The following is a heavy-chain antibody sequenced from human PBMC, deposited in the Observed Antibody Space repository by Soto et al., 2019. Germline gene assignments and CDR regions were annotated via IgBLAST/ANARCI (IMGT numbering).Heavy chain of an antibody. J-gene: IGHJ4*02. CDR2: INPNSGDT. Sequence: ASVKVSCKASGYTFTGYYMHWVRQAPGQGLEWMGWINPNSGDTNYAQKFQGWVTMTRDTSISTAYMELSRLRSDDTAVYYCARGSRDQDFDYWGQGTLVTVSS. CDR1: GYTFTGYY. CDR3: ARGSRDQDFDY. V-gene: IGHV1-2*04.